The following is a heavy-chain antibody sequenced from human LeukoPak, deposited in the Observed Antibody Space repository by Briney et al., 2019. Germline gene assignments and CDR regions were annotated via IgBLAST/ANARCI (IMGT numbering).Heavy chain of an antibody. CDR3: AKERDGDYVRYTHY. J-gene: IGHJ4*02. Sequence: GGSLRLSCAASGFTFSSYGMHWVRQAPGKGLEWVAVIWYDGSNKYYADSVKGRFTISRDNSKNTLFLQLSSLRADDTAVYHCAKERDGDYVRYTHYWGQGTLVTVSS. V-gene: IGHV3-33*06. CDR2: IWYDGSNK. D-gene: IGHD4-17*01. CDR1: GFTFSSYG.